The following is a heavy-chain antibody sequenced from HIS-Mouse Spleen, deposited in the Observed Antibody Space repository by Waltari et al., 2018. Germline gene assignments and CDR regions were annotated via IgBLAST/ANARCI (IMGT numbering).Heavy chain of an antibody. CDR2: IYYSGST. CDR3: AREIPYSSSWYDWYFDL. J-gene: IGHJ2*01. Sequence: QLQLQESGPGLVKPSATLSLTCTVSGGSISRSRYSWGWIRQPPGKGLEWIGSIYYSGSTYYNPSLKGRVTISVDTSKNQFSLKLSSVTAADTAVYYCAREIPYSSSWYDWYFDLWGRGTLVTVSS. D-gene: IGHD6-13*01. V-gene: IGHV4-39*07. CDR1: GGSISRSRYS.